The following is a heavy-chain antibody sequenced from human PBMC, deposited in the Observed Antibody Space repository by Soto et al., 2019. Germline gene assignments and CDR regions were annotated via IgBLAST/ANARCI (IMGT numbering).Heavy chain of an antibody. CDR1: GGSFSGYY. CDR3: ARGDYGDYDAFDI. Sequence: QVQLQQWGAGLLKPSETLSITCAVYGGSFSGYYWSWIRQPPGKGLEWIGEINHSGSTNYNPSLKSRVTISVDTSKNQFSLKLSSVSAADTAVYYCARGDYGDYDAFDIWGQGTMVTVSS. D-gene: IGHD4-17*01. V-gene: IGHV4-34*01. J-gene: IGHJ3*02. CDR2: INHSGST.